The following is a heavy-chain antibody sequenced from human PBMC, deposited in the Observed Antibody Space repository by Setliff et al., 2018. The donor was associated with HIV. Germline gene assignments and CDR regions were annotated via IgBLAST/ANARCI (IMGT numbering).Heavy chain of an antibody. CDR1: GGSISSGGYY. V-gene: IGHV4-31*03. CDR3: ARAGVVNPTYDAFDI. D-gene: IGHD2-15*01. CDR2: IYYSGST. J-gene: IGHJ3*02. Sequence: SETLSLTCTVSGGSISSGGYYWSWIRQHPGKGLEWIGYIYYSGSTYYHPSLKSRVTISVDTSKNQFSLKLSSVTAADTAVYYCARAGVVNPTYDAFDIWGQGTMVTVSS.